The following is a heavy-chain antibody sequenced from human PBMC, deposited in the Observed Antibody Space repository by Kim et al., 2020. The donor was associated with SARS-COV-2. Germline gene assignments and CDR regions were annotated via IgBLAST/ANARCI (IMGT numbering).Heavy chain of an antibody. D-gene: IGHD3-10*01. CDR3: ARIPTGGPGTSCLYY. Sequence: SETLSLTCTVSRASISTYYWSWVRQPPGKGLEWIAYTYYSGTTNYNPTLKSRFPMSVDTSKTQFSLNLRSVTAADPVVYYCARIPTGGPGTSCLYYWAQGTLHTLST. CDR1: RASISTYY. V-gene: IGHV4-59*13. J-gene: IGHJ4*02. CDR2: TYYSGTT.